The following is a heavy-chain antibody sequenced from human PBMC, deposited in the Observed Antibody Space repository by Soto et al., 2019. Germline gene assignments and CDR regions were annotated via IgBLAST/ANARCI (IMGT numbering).Heavy chain of an antibody. CDR2: IYYSGST. CDR3: ARAASKNVLRFLEWFSHMDV. V-gene: IGHV4-31*03. J-gene: IGHJ6*02. Sequence: PSETLSLTCTVSGGSISSGGYYWSWIRQHPGKGLEWIGYIYYSGSTYYNPSLKSRVTISVDTSKNQFSLKLSSVTAADTAVYYCARAASKNVLRFLEWFSHMDVWGQGTTVTVS. CDR1: GGSISSGGYY. D-gene: IGHD3-3*01.